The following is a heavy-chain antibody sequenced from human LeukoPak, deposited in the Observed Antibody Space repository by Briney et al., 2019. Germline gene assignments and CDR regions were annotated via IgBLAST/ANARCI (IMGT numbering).Heavy chain of an antibody. CDR2: IYYTGST. V-gene: IGHV4-59*01. Sequence: SETLSLTCIVSGGSISSYYWSWIRQPPGKGLEWIGYIYYTGSTSYNPSLKSRVTISIDTSKKQFSLKLSSVTAADTAVYYCARRGGFSEFDYWGQGTLVTVSS. CDR3: ARRGGFSEFDY. CDR1: GGSISSYY. J-gene: IGHJ4*02. D-gene: IGHD3-16*01.